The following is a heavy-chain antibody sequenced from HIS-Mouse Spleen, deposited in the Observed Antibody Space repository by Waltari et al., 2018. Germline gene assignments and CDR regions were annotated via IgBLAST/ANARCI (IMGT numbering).Heavy chain of an antibody. CDR3: ARDYSGGPGDAFDI. CDR1: GGSISSSSYY. J-gene: IGHJ3*02. Sequence: QLQLQESGPGLVKPSETLSLTCTVSGGSISSSSYYWGWIRQPPGTGLEWIGSIYYSGGTYDNPSLKSRVTISVDTSKNQFSLKLSSVTAADTVVYYCARDYSGGPGDAFDIWGQGTMVTVSS. V-gene: IGHV4-39*07. CDR2: IYYSGGT. D-gene: IGHD1-26*01.